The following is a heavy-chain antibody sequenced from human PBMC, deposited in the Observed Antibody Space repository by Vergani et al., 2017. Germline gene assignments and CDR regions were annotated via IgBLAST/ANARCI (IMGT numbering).Heavy chain of an antibody. CDR3: AREGTSLTGAFDY. CDR1: GFTFDDYA. CDR2: ISWNSGST. D-gene: IGHD7-27*01. J-gene: IGHJ4*02. V-gene: IGHV3-9*01. Sequence: VQLVESGGGVVQPGRSLRLSCAASGFTFDDYAMHWVRQAPGKGLEWVSGISWNSGSTGYADSVKGRFTISRDNSKNTLYLQMNSLRAEDTAVYYCAREGTSLTGAFDYWGQGTLVTVSS.